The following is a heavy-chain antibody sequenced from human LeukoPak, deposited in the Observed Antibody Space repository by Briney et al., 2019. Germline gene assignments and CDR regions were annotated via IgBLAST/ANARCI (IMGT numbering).Heavy chain of an antibody. J-gene: IGHJ4*02. V-gene: IGHV3-74*01. D-gene: IGHD3-3*01. Sequence: GGSLRLSCAASGFTFSSYAMSWVRQAPGEGLAWVSRINSDGITTRYADAAKGRFTISRDNAKNTLYLQMNDLRGDDTAVYYCARADYDIWSGYFFMHYWGQGTLVSVSS. CDR1: GFTFSSYA. CDR3: ARADYDIWSGYFFMHY. CDR2: INSDGITT.